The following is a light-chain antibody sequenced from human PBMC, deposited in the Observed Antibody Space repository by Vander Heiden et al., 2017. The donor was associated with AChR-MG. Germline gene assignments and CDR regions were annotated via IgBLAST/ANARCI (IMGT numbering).Light chain of an antibody. CDR3: QSYDGSNDGV. V-gene: IGLV6-57*03. J-gene: IGLJ3*02. CDR1: SGSLASNS. CDR2: EGY. Sequence: NVMLSQPHSVSESPGKTVTSSCTRNSGSLASNSVHWYQPRPGSAPTSLIYEGYQRPSGVPDRFSGSSDSSSNSASLTISGPKPEDEADYYSQSYDGSNDGVFGGGTKLTVL.